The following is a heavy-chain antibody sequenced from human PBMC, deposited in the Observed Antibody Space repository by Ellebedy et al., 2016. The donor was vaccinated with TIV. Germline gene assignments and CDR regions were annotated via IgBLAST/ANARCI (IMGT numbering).Heavy chain of an antibody. CDR1: GFTFNKYA. V-gene: IGHV3-64D*06. CDR2: ISGNGGST. D-gene: IGHD4-17*01. Sequence: GGSLRLSXSGSGFTFNKYAMNWVRQAPRKGLEYVSGISGNGGSTYYADSVKGRFFISRDNSKNTLFLQMSSLSPGDTAVYYCVKSDYGDFWFFQHWGQGTLVTFSS. J-gene: IGHJ1*01. CDR3: VKSDYGDFWFFQH.